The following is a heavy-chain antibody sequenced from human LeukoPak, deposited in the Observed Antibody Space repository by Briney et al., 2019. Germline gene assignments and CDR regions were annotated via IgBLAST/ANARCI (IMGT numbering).Heavy chain of an antibody. CDR1: GGTFSSYA. CDR3: ASLVATTSLDDY. Sequence: ASVKVSCKASGGTFSSYAISWVRQAPGQGLEWMGGIIPIFGTANYAQKFQGRVTITTDESTSTAYMELSSLRSEDTAVYYCASLVATTSLDDYWGQGTLVTVSS. CDR2: IIPIFGTA. D-gene: IGHD5-12*01. J-gene: IGHJ4*02. V-gene: IGHV1-69*05.